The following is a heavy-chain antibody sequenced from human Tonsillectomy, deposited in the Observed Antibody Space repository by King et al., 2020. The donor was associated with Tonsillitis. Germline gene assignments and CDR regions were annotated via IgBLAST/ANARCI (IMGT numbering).Heavy chain of an antibody. CDR1: GFTFSSYG. CDR3: AKDLAVAGQKGYYYYGMDV. V-gene: IGHV3-30*18. J-gene: IGHJ6*02. CDR2: ISYDGSNK. Sequence: VQLVQSGGGVVQPGRSLRLSCAASGFTFSSYGMHWVRQAPGKGLEWVAVISYDGSNKYYADSVKGRFTISRDNSKNTLYLQMNSLRAEDTAVYYCAKDLAVAGQKGYYYYGMDVWGQGTTVTVSS. D-gene: IGHD6-19*01.